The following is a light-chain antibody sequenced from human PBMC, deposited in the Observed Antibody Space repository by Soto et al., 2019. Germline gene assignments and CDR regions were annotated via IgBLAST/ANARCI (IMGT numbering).Light chain of an antibody. J-gene: IGLJ3*02. CDR3: IAWDDSLKGPV. CDR2: SHD. V-gene: IGLV1-44*01. Sequence: QSVLTQPPSASGTPGQRVTISCSGSSSNIGRNAVNWYQQVPGTAPKLLIYSHDQRPSGVPDRFSGSKSGTSASLAISGLQSADETNYYCIAWDDSLKGPVFGGGTKLTVL. CDR1: SSNIGRNA.